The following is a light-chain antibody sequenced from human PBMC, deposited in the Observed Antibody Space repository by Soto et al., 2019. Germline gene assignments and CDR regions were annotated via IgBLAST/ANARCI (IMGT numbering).Light chain of an antibody. CDR3: QQTYSTPPGT. J-gene: IGKJ2*02. V-gene: IGKV1-39*01. Sequence: DIQMTQSPSSLSASVGDRVTITCRASQSITTSVNWYQHKPGKAPNLLIYAASFLHTGLPSRFIGSGSGTDFTLTISSLQPEDFATYYCQQTYSTPPGTFGQGTKLEIK. CDR2: AAS. CDR1: QSITTS.